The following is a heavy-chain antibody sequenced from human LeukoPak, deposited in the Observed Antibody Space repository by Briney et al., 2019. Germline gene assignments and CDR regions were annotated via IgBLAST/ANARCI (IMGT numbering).Heavy chain of an antibody. V-gene: IGHV4-31*03. CDR2: IYYSGST. Sequence: SETLSLTCTVSGGSISSGGYYWSWLRQHPGQGLEWIGYIYYSGSTYYNPSLKSRVTISVDTSKNQFSLKLSSETAADTAVYYCARGGQDYYGNWFDAWGQGNLVTVSS. CDR1: GGSISSGGYY. CDR3: ARGGQDYYGNWFDA. J-gene: IGHJ5*02. D-gene: IGHD3-10*01.